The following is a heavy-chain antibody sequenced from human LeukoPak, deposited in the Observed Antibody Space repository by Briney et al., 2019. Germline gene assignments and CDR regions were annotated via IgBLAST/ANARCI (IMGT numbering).Heavy chain of an antibody. D-gene: IGHD3-10*01. J-gene: IGHJ3*02. CDR3: ARDWKDYGSGSTIPFVS. Sequence: GASVKLCCKAAGYTFTSYDIHRVRHSRGPGLGWRGVIDTSGGSTSYAQKFQGRVTMTRDTSTRTVYMELRRLGSEDTAVYYCARDWKDYGSGSTIPFVSWRQGTKVAV. V-gene: IGHV1-46*01. CDR1: GYTFTSYD. CDR2: IDTSGGST.